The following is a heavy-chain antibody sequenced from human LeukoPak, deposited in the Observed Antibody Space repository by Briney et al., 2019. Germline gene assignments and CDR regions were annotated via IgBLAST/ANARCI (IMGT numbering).Heavy chain of an antibody. CDR3: ASHYYDSSEIDY. CDR2: IYHSGST. J-gene: IGHJ4*02. CDR1: GYSISSGYY. D-gene: IGHD3-22*01. Sequence: PSETLSLTCAVSGYSISSGYYWGWIRQPPGKGLEWIGSIYHSGSTYYNPSLKSRVTISVDTSKDQFSLKLSSVTAADTAVYYCASHYYDSSEIDYWGQGTLVTVSS. V-gene: IGHV4-38-2*01.